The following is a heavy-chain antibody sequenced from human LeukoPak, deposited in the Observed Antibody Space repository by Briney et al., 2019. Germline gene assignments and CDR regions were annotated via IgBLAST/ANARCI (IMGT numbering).Heavy chain of an antibody. CDR2: IYTSGST. V-gene: IGHV4-4*07. Sequence: SETLSLTCTVSGGPISSYYWSWIRQPAGKGLEWIGRIYTSGSTSYNPSLKSRVTMSVDTSKNQFSLKLSSVTAADTAVYYCARSARLVPAAMMDVWGQGTTVTVSS. J-gene: IGHJ6*02. D-gene: IGHD2-2*01. CDR1: GGPISSYY. CDR3: ARSARLVPAAMMDV.